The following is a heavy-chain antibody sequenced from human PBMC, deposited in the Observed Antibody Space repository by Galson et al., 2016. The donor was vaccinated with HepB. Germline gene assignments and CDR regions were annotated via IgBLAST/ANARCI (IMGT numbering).Heavy chain of an antibody. CDR3: ARGAPRDYFDY. CDR1: GFTFSLYG. Sequence: SLRLSCAASGFTFSLYGMHWVRQAPGKGLEWVAIIWYDGSKKYYGDSVKGRFTISRDNSKNTLHLQMNSPRAEDTAVYYCARGAPRDYFDYWGQGTLVTVSS. V-gene: IGHV3-33*01. D-gene: IGHD6-6*01. J-gene: IGHJ4*02. CDR2: IWYDGSKK.